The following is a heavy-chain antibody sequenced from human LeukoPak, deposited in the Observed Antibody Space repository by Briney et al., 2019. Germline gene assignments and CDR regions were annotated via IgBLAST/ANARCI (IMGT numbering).Heavy chain of an antibody. CDR2: ISSSGRTI. V-gene: IGHV3-48*03. CDR3: ARGEIRRFDY. Sequence: GGSLRHSCAASGFTFSSYEMNWVRQAPGKGLEWVSYISSSGRTIYYADSVKGRFTISRDNAKNSLYLQMNSLRAEDTALYYCARGEIRRFDYWGQGTLVTVSS. D-gene: IGHD1-26*01. CDR1: GFTFSSYE. J-gene: IGHJ4*02.